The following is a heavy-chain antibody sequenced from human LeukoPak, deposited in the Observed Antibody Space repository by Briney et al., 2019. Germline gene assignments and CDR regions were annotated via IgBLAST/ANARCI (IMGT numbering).Heavy chain of an antibody. V-gene: IGHV1-2*02. D-gene: IGHD3-22*01. J-gene: IGHJ3*02. CDR3: ARDLIYYYDSSGYSHDAFDI. CDR2: INPNSGGT. CDR1: GYTFTGYY. Sequence: GASVKVSCKASGYTFTGYYMHWVRQAPGQGLEWMGWINPNSGGTNYAQKFQGRVTMTRDTSISTAYMELSRLRSDDTAVYYCARDLIYYYDSSGYSHDAFDIWGQGTMVTVSS.